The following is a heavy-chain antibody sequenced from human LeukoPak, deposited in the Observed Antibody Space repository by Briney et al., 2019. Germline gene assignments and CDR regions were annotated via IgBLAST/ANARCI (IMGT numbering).Heavy chain of an antibody. V-gene: IGHV4-61*01. Sequence: PSETLSLTCPVSGGSVSNSLYYWSWIRQPPGKGLEWIGYIYYNGDTNYNPSLKSRVIISIDTSSNQFSLRLNSMTAADTAVYYCARVLRAASWRSYDYWGQGSLVTVSS. CDR2: IYYNGDT. CDR3: ARVLRAASWRSYDY. J-gene: IGHJ4*02. CDR1: GGSVSNSLYY. D-gene: IGHD5-18*01.